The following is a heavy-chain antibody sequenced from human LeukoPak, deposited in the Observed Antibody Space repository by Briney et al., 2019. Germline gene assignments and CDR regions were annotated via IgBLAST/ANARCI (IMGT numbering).Heavy chain of an antibody. Sequence: GGSLRLSCAASGFRFSTYWMNWARQAPGKGLEWLANINKDGSTTNYIDSVRGRFTISRDNAKNLLYLQVNSLRAEDTAVYYCATQQILWFGEPGWFDPWGQGTLVTVSS. J-gene: IGHJ5*02. CDR3: ATQQILWFGEPGWFDP. V-gene: IGHV3-7*01. D-gene: IGHD3-10*01. CDR1: GFRFSTYW. CDR2: INKDGSTT.